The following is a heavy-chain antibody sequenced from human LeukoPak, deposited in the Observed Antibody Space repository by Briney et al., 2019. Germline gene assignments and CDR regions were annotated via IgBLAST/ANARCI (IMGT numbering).Heavy chain of an antibody. CDR3: ARMYGCSSTSCYTPFDY. Sequence: SXXLSLTCAVSGYSISSGYYWGWIRQPPGKGLEWIGSIYHSGSTHYNPSLKSRVTISVDTSKNQFSLKLSSVTAADTAVYYCARMYGCSSTSCYTPFDYWGQGTLVTVSS. J-gene: IGHJ4*02. D-gene: IGHD2-2*02. CDR2: IYHSGST. CDR1: GYSISSGYY. V-gene: IGHV4-38-2*01.